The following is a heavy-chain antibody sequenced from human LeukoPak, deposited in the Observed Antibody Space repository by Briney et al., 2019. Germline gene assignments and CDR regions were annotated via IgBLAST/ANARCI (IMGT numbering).Heavy chain of an antibody. D-gene: IGHD3-22*01. CDR3: ASRYYDTSPREADY. CDR1: GFTFSSYW. Sequence: GGSLRLSCAASGFTFSSYWMSWVRQAPGKGLEWVANIKQDGSEKYYVDSVKGRFTISRDNAKNSLYLQMNSLSAEDTAVYYCASRYYDTSPREADYWGQGTLVTVSS. J-gene: IGHJ4*02. V-gene: IGHV3-7*01. CDR2: IKQDGSEK.